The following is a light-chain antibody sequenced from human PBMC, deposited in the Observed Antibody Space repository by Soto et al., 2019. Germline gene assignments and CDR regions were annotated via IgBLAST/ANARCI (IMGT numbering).Light chain of an antibody. Sequence: QSVLTQPPSASGTPGQRVTISCSGSSSNIGSNTVNWYHQLPGTAPKLLIYSNNERPSGVPDRFSGSKSGTSASLDISGLQSEDEADYYCAAWDDSLSGGVFGGGTKLTVL. CDR2: SNN. V-gene: IGLV1-44*01. CDR1: SSNIGSNT. J-gene: IGLJ3*02. CDR3: AAWDDSLSGGV.